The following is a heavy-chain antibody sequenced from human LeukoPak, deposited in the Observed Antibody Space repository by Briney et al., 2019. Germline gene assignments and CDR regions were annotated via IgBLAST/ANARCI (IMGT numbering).Heavy chain of an antibody. CDR3: ARDWGAIPNYCLEY. J-gene: IGHJ4*02. CDR2: ISSSSSTI. CDR1: GFTFSSYA. V-gene: IGHV3-48*01. D-gene: IGHD2-2*02. Sequence: GGSLRLSCAASGFTFSSYAMNWVRQAPGKGLEWVSYISSSSSTIYYADSVKGRFTISRDNSKNTLFLQMNSLRAEDTAVYYCARDWGAIPNYCLEYWGQGTLVTVSS.